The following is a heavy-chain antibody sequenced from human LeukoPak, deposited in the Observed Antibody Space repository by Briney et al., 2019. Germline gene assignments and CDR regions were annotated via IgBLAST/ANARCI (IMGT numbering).Heavy chain of an antibody. CDR2: IYYSGST. D-gene: IGHD3-22*01. Sequence: SETLSLTCTVSGGSISSIGYYWGWVRQPPGQGLEWIGNIYYSGSTYYNPSLKSRVTISADTSENQFSLKLSSVTAADTAVYYCARADSYYDSSGYYHWGQGTLVTVSS. CDR3: ARADSYYDSSGYYH. CDR1: GGSISSIGYY. V-gene: IGHV4-39*01. J-gene: IGHJ4*02.